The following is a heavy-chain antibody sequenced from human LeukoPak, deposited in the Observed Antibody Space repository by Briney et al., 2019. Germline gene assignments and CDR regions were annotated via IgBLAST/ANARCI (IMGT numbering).Heavy chain of an antibody. CDR3: ARLWYYGSGSPTLDY. CDR2: IYYSGNT. Sequence: SETLSLTCTVSGGSTSSHSFYWGGIRQPPGKGLEWIGSIYYSGNTYYNPALKSRVTISVGTSKNQFPLGLSSVTAADPAVYHCARLWYYGSGSPTLDYWGQGTLVTAS. D-gene: IGHD3-10*01. J-gene: IGHJ4*02. CDR1: GGSTSSHSFY. V-gene: IGHV4-39*01.